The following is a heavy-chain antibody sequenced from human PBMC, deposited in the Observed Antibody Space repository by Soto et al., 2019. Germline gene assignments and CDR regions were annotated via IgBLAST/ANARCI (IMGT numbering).Heavy chain of an antibody. V-gene: IGHV3-30-3*01. D-gene: IGHD6-13*01. Sequence: QVQLVESGGGVVHPGEPLRLSCAASGFPFNNYAMHWVRQAPGRGLEWVAAVSSDGNHQHYANPVEGRFTISRDNFKNTLILQMNSLRIEDTALYFCARDSEGPPGIFSFGPWGQGTLVTVSS. CDR3: ARDSEGPPGIFSFGP. CDR1: GFPFNNYA. CDR2: VSSDGNHQ. J-gene: IGHJ5*02.